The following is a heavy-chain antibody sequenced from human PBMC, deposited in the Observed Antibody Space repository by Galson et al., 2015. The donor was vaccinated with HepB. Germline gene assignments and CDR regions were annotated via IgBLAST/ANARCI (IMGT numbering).Heavy chain of an antibody. CDR2: IWYDGSNK. V-gene: IGHV3-33*08. J-gene: IGHJ6*02. CDR3: AREPSTDYYYCGMDV. Sequence: SLRLSCAASGFTFSSYGMHWVRQAPGKGLEWVAVIWYDGSNKYYADSVKGRFTISRDNSKNTLYLQMNSLRAEDTAVYYCAREPSTDYYYCGMDVWGQGTTVTVSS. D-gene: IGHD5/OR15-5a*01. CDR1: GFTFSSYG.